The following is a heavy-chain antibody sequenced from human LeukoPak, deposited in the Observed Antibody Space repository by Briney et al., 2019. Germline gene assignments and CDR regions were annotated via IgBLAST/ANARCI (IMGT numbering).Heavy chain of an antibody. CDR1: GGTFSSYA. V-gene: IGHV1-69*13. CDR2: IIPIFGTA. Sequence: SVKVSCKASGGTFSSYAISWVRQAPGQGLEWMGGIIPIFGTANYAQKFQGRVTITADESTSTAYMELSNLRSEDTAVYYCATNSGYDGNWFDPWGQGTLVTVSS. J-gene: IGHJ5*02. CDR3: ATNSGYDGNWFDP. D-gene: IGHD5-12*01.